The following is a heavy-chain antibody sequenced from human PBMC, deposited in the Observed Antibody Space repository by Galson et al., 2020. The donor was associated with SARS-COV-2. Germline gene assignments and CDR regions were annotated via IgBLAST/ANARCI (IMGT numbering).Heavy chain of an antibody. D-gene: IGHD3-9*01. CDR2: INPNSGGP. V-gene: IGHV1-2*02. CDR1: GSTFNGYY. Sequence: ASVKVSCKASGSTFNGYYMHWVRQAPGQGLAWMGWINPNSGGPNYAQKFQGRVTMTRDTSTSTAYMELSRLRSDDTAVYYCARHILTGPHGLGYWGQGTLVTGSS. CDR3: ARHILTGPHGLGY. J-gene: IGHJ4*02.